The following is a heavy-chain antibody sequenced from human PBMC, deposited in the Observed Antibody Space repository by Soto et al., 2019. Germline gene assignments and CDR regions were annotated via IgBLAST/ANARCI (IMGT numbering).Heavy chain of an antibody. V-gene: IGHV4-4*02. J-gene: IGHJ4*02. CDR3: ARASSYYDFWSGPYFDC. CDR2: IYHSGST. Sequence: PSETLSLTCAVSGGSISISNWWSCVRQPPGKGLEWIGEIYHSGSTNYNPSLKSRVTISVDKSKNQFSLKLSSVTAADTAVYYCARASSYYDFWSGPYFDCWGQGTLVTVS. D-gene: IGHD3-3*01. CDR1: GGSISISNW.